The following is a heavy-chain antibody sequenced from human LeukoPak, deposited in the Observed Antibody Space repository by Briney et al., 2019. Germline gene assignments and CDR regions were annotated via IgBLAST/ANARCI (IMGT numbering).Heavy chain of an antibody. D-gene: IGHD3-16*01. CDR2: INHSGST. J-gene: IGHJ6*03. Sequence: SETLSLTCAVYGGSFSGYCWSWIRQPPGKGLEWIGEINHSGSTNYNPSLKSRVTISVDTSKNQFALKLSSVTAADTAVYYCARRFTYYMDGWGKGTTVTVSS. V-gene: IGHV4-34*01. CDR1: GGSFSGYC. CDR3: ARRFTYYMDG.